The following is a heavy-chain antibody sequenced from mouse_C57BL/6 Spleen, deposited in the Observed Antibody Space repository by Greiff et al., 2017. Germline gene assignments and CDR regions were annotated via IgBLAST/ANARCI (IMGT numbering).Heavy chain of an antibody. Sequence: QVQLQQSGPELVKPGASVKISCKASGYSFTSYYIHWVKQRPGQGLEWIGWIYPGSGNTKYNEKFKGKATLTADTSSSTAYMQLSSLTSEDSAVYYCARQVYGSSYDYFDYWGQGATLTVSS. D-gene: IGHD1-1*01. CDR2: IYPGSGNT. CDR1: GYSFTSYY. J-gene: IGHJ2*01. V-gene: IGHV1-66*01. CDR3: ARQVYGSSYDYFDY.